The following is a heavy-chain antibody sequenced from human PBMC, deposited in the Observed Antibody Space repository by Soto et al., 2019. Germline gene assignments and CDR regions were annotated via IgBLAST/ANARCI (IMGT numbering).Heavy chain of an antibody. Sequence: SETLSLTCTVSGGSIAGGGYYWSWFRQHPGKGLEWIGYIYYSGSTYYNPSLKSRVTISVDTSKNQFSLKLSSVTAADTAVYYCARGFGSGSYYNIFYNWFDPWGQGTLVTVSS. CDR2: IYYSGST. J-gene: IGHJ5*02. CDR1: GGSIAGGGYY. D-gene: IGHD3-10*01. V-gene: IGHV4-31*03. CDR3: ARGFGSGSYYNIFYNWFDP.